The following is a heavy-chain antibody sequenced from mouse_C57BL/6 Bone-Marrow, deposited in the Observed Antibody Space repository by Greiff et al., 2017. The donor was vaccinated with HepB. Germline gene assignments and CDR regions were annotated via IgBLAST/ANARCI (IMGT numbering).Heavy chain of an antibody. CDR1: GFNIKDDY. J-gene: IGHJ3*01. Sequence: VQLKQSGAELVRPGASVKLSCTASGFNIKDDYMHWVKQRPEQGLEWIGWNDPENGDTEYASKFQGKATITADTSSNTAYLQLSSLTSEDTAVYYCTPPMASWFAYWGQGTLVTVSA. CDR3: TPPMASWFAY. V-gene: IGHV14-4*01. D-gene: IGHD1-1*02. CDR2: NDPENGDT.